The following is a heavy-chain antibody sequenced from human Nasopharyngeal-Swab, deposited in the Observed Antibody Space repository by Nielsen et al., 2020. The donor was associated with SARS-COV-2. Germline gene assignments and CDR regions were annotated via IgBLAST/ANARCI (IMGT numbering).Heavy chain of an antibody. V-gene: IGHV3-33*01. Sequence: GESLKISCAASGFTFSTFGMHWVRQAPGKGLEWVAVIWYDGSNKYYADSVKGRFTISRDNSKNTLYLQMNSLRAEDTAIYYCARDEAGTANSGFDYWGQGTLVTVPS. CDR1: GFTFSTFG. D-gene: IGHD1-1*01. CDR3: ARDEAGTANSGFDY. CDR2: IWYDGSNK. J-gene: IGHJ4*02.